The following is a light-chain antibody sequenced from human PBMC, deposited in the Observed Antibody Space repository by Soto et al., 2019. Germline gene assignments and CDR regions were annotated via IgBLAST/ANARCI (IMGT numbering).Light chain of an antibody. CDR3: LPDYKYPRT. V-gene: IGKV1-6*01. CDR2: GAS. CDR1: QVIRND. Sequence: AIQMTQSPSSLSASVGDRVTITCRASQVIRNDLGWYQQKPGKAPKLLIYGASSLQSGVPSRFSGSGSGTDFTLTISSLQSEDFATYYCLPDYKYPRTFGQGTKVEIK. J-gene: IGKJ1*01.